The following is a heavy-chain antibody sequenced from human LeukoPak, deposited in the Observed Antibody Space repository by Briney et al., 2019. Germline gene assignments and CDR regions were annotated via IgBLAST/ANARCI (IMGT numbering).Heavy chain of an antibody. Sequence: SGGSLRLSCAASGFTFSSYAMHWVRQAPGKGLEWVSAISGSGGSTYYADSVKGRFTISRDNSKNTLYLQMNSLRAEDTAVYYCAKGSGDSSGYYHDYYYYMDVWGKGTTVTISS. CDR1: GFTFSSYA. V-gene: IGHV3-23*01. CDR3: AKGSGDSSGYYHDYYYYMDV. D-gene: IGHD3-22*01. J-gene: IGHJ6*03. CDR2: ISGSGGST.